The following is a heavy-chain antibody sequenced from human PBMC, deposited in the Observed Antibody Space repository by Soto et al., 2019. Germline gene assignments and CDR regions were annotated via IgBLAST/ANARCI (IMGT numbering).Heavy chain of an antibody. J-gene: IGHJ6*02. CDR1: GGTFNRHA. CDR3: ARDRWEQAPPRYYYGMDV. V-gene: IGHV3-30*04. Sequence: GGSLRLSCAVSGGTFNRHAINWVRQAPGKGLEWVAVISFDGKNKYYGDSVEGRFTVSRENFNNTAYLQMNSLRGEDTAVYFCARDRWEQAPPRYYYGMDVWGQGTTVTVSS. CDR2: ISFDGKNK. D-gene: IGHD1-26*01.